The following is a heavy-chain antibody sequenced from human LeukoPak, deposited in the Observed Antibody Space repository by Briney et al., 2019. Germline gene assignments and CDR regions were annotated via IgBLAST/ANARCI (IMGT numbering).Heavy chain of an antibody. D-gene: IGHD6-19*01. CDR2: ISSTSSLI. J-gene: IGHJ4*02. Sequence: GGSLRLSCAASGFTFSSFNMNWVRQAPGKGLEWVSSISSTSSLIWYADSLKGRFTISRDNAKNSLYLQMDSLRAEDTAVYYCARYNSGWNVYWGQGTLVTVSS. CDR1: GFTFSSFN. V-gene: IGHV3-21*01. CDR3: ARYNSGWNVY.